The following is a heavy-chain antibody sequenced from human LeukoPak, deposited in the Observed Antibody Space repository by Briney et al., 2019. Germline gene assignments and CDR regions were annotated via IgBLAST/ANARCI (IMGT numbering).Heavy chain of an antibody. CDR3: ASRPPVSGYVVS. CDR2: MYYAGST. D-gene: IGHD5-12*01. V-gene: IGHV4-39*01. Sequence: SETLSLTCNVSGGSISTTSYYWGWIRQSPGKGLEWIASMYYAGSTYYNPSLKSRVTISIDTSKNQVSMNLTSVTAADTAAYYCASRPPVSGYVVSWGQGTLVTVSS. J-gene: IGHJ4*02. CDR1: GGSISTTSYY.